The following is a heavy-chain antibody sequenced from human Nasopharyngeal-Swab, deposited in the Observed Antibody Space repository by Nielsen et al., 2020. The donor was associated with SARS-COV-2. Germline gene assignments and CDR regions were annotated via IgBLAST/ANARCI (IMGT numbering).Heavy chain of an antibody. CDR1: GFTFDDYA. V-gene: IGHV3-9*01. J-gene: IGHJ6*02. Sequence: SLKISCAASGFTFDDYAMHWVRQAPGKGLEWVSGISWNSGSIGYADSVKGRFTISRDNSKNTLYLQMNSLRAEDTAVYYCAKWTQGFGELLRYYYYGMDVWGQGTTVTVSS. CDR3: AKWTQGFGELLRYYYYGMDV. D-gene: IGHD3-10*01. CDR2: ISWNSGSI.